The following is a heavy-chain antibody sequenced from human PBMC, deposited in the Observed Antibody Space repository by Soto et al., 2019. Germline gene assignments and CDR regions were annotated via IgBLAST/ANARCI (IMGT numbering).Heavy chain of an antibody. CDR2: ISWNSGSI. D-gene: IGHD3-3*01. Sequence: EVQLVESGGGLVQPGRSLRLSCAASGFTFDDYAMHWVRQAPGKGLEWVSGISWNSGSIGYADSVKGRFTISRDNAKNSLYLQMNSLSAEDTALYYCATTIFGAIDPWGQGTLVTVSS. CDR1: GFTFDDYA. V-gene: IGHV3-9*01. J-gene: IGHJ5*02. CDR3: ATTIFGAIDP.